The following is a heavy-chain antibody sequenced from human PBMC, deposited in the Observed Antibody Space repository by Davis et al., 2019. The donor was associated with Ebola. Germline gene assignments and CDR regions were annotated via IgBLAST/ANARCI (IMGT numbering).Heavy chain of an antibody. D-gene: IGHD2-15*01. Sequence: SQTLSLTCAVYGGSFSGYYWSWIRQPPGKGLEWIGEINHSGSTYYNPSLKSRVTISVDTSKNQFSLKLSSVTAADTAVYYCARLGYCSGGSCVYYYYGMDVWGQGTTVTVSS. CDR2: INHSGST. CDR1: GGSFSGYY. CDR3: ARLGYCSGGSCVYYYYGMDV. V-gene: IGHV4-34*01. J-gene: IGHJ6*02.